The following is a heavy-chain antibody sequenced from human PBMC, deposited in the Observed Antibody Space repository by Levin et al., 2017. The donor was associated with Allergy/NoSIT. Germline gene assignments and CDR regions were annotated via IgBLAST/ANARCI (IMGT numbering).Heavy chain of an antibody. CDR2: VDGHGTRI. D-gene: IGHD3-10*01. CDR3: VRDREGYRGGIRFDF. CDR1: GFSFSAYS. V-gene: IGHV3-48*01. Sequence: GGSLRLSCAVSGFSFSAYSMNWVRQAPGKGLEWLAYVDGHGTRIFYADSAKGRFTISRDNAQNSLYLQMNSLRAEDTGTYYCVRDREGYRGGIRFDFWGQGTLVTVSS. J-gene: IGHJ4*02.